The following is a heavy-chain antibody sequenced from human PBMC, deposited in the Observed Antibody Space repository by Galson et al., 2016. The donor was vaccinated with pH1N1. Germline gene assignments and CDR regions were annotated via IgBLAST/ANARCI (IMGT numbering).Heavy chain of an antibody. CDR2: ISAYTGNT. CDR3: ARVRYQLLPGHY. V-gene: IGHV1-18*01. D-gene: IGHD2-2*01. J-gene: IGHJ4*02. CDR1: GYTFTSYG. Sequence: SVKVSCKASGYTFTSYGISWVRQAPGQGLEWMGCISAYTGNTNYAQKLQGRFTMTTDTSKSTAFMELMSLRSDDTAVYYCARVRYQLLPGHYWGQGTLVTVSS.